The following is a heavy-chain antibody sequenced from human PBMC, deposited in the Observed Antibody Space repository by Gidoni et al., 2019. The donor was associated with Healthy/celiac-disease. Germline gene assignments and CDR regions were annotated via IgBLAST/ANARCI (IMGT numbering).Heavy chain of an antibody. D-gene: IGHD6-19*01. CDR2: TYYRSKWYN. Sequence: PSRGLEWLGRTYYRSKWYNDYAVSVKSRITINPDTSKNQFSLQLNSVTPEDTAVYYCARDRMEAEAVAGLRRYYYYYYGMDVWGQGTTVTVSS. CDR3: ARDRMEAEAVAGLRRYYYYYYGMDV. J-gene: IGHJ6*02. V-gene: IGHV6-1*01.